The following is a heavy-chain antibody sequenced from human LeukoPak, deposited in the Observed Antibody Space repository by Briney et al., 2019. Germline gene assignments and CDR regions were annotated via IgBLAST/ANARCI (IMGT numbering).Heavy chain of an antibody. CDR1: SESFSGYF. CDR2: INYSGST. CDR3: ARDTQGSSLSFDY. V-gene: IGHV4-34*01. J-gene: IGHJ4*02. Sequence: AETLSLTCAIYSESFSGYFWSWIRQPPGKGLEWIGEINYSGSTNYNPSLESRVTISVDTSKNQFSLKLSSVTAADTAVYYCARDTQGSSLSFDYWGQGTLVTVAS. D-gene: IGHD6-13*01.